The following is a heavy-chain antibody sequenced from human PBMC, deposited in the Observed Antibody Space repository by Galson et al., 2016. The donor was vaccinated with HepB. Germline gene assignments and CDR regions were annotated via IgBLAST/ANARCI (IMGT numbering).Heavy chain of an antibody. D-gene: IGHD5-24*01. V-gene: IGHV1-3*01. CDR2: IDGGSGNR. CDR3: ARERDLDY. J-gene: IGHJ4*02. Sequence: SVKVSCKASGYTFTSYALHWVRQAPGQGLEWMGWIDGGSGNRKYSQKFPGRVTITRDTSASTAYMELSSLRSEDTAVYFCARERDLDYWGQGTLVTVSS. CDR1: GYTFTSYA.